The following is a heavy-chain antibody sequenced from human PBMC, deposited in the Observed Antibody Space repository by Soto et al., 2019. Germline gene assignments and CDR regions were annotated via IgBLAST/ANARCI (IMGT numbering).Heavy chain of an antibody. CDR3: ASSGIEHDHDGMDV. CDR1: GYTFTSYA. J-gene: IGHJ6*02. Sequence: ASVKVSCKASGYTFTSYAIHWVRQAPGQRLEWMGWINAGNGNTKYSQKFQGRVTITRDTSASTAYMDLSSLRSEDTAVYYCASSGIEHDHDGMDVRGQRTTVTVSS. D-gene: IGHD1-26*01. CDR2: INAGNGNT. V-gene: IGHV1-3*01.